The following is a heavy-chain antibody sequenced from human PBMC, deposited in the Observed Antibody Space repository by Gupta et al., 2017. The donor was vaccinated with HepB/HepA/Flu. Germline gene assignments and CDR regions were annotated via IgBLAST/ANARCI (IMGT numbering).Heavy chain of an antibody. CDR3: TTSTIVDWFDP. J-gene: IGHJ5*02. CDR2: LDPEDGKR. D-gene: IGHD1-26*01. Sequence: QAQLVQSGAEVKKPGASVKVSCKVSGNTLSGLSIHWVRQPPGKGLEWMGGLDPEDGKRRFAQKFQGRVTLTEDTSTDTAYMELTSLRSGDTAIYYCTTSTIVDWFDPWGQGTLVIVSS. CDR1: GNTLSGLS. V-gene: IGHV1-24*01.